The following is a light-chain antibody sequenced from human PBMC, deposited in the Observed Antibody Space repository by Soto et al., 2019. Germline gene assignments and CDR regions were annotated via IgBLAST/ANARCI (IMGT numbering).Light chain of an antibody. CDR2: TAS. CDR1: QGISNG. Sequence: DIPLTQSPSFLSASVGDRVTITCRASQGISNGLAWYQQKPGKAPKLLIHTASTLHSGVPSRFSGSGSGTEFTLTISSLQPEDYATYYCQQRRSYPITFGQGTRLEIK. V-gene: IGKV1-9*01. CDR3: QQRRSYPIT. J-gene: IGKJ5*01.